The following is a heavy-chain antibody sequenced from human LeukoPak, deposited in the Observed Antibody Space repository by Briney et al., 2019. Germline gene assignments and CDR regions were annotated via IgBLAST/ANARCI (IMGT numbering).Heavy chain of an antibody. CDR1: GFTFRDYD. Sequence: SGGSLRLSCAASGFTFRDYDMTWIRQAPGKGLEWVSYISSSDRTIYNAESVKGRFTISRDNAKNPLYLQMNSLRAEDTAVYYCARAPTYGSGSSFDYWGQGTLVTVSS. V-gene: IGHV3-11*01. CDR2: ISSSDRTI. D-gene: IGHD3-10*01. J-gene: IGHJ4*02. CDR3: ARAPTYGSGSSFDY.